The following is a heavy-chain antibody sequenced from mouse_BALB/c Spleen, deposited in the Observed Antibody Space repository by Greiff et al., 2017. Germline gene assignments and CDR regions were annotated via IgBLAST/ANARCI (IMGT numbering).Heavy chain of an antibody. J-gene: IGHJ4*01. CDR2: ISSGGST. V-gene: IGHV5-6-5*01. Sequence: DVKLVESGGGLVKPGGSLKLSCAASGFTFSSYAMSWVRQTPEKRLEWVASISSGGSTYYPDSVKGRFTISRDNARNILYLQMSSLRSEDTAMYYCARGNGNYPYYYAMDYWGQGTSVTVSS. D-gene: IGHD2-1*01. CDR3: ARGNGNYPYYYAMDY. CDR1: GFTFSSYA.